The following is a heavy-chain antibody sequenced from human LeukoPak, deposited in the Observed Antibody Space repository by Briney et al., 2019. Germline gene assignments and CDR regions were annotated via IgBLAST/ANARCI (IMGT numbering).Heavy chain of an antibody. CDR3: ATLVGATADY. Sequence: GGSLRLSCAASGFTFSSYAMSWVRQAPGKGLEWVSAISGNAGGTYYADSVKGRFTISRDNSKNTLYLQMNSLRAEDTAVYYCATLVGATADYWGQGTLVTVSS. J-gene: IGHJ4*02. D-gene: IGHD1-26*01. CDR2: ISGNAGGT. CDR1: GFTFSSYA. V-gene: IGHV3-23*01.